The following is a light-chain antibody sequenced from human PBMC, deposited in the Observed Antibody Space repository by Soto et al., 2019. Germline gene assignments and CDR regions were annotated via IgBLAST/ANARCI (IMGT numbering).Light chain of an antibody. V-gene: IGKV3-15*01. CDR1: QSIGGN. CDR3: QQYNNWPYT. J-gene: IGKJ2*01. Sequence: EMVMTQSPATQSVSPGERASLSCRASQSIGGNLAWYQQKPGQAPRLLIYGASTRATGVPARFSGSGSRTDFTLTIGSLQSEDFAIYYCQQYNNWPYTFGQGTKLES. CDR2: GAS.